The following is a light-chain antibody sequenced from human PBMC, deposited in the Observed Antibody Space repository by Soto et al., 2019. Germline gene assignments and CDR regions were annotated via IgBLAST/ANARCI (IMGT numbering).Light chain of an antibody. CDR2: DAS. J-gene: IGKJ5*01. Sequence: EIVLTQSPAILSVSPGERATLSCRASQSISRSLAWYQQKPGQAPRLLISDASTRATGIPARFSGSGSGTEFTLSISSLQSEDFAVYYCKQYKEWPPFTFGQGTRLEIK. CDR3: KQYKEWPPFT. V-gene: IGKV3-15*01. CDR1: QSISRS.